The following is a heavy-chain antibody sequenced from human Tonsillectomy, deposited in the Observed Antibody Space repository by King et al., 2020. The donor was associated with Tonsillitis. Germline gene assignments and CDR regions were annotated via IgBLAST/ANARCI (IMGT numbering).Heavy chain of an antibody. CDR3: ARGAAVAGLFDY. J-gene: IGHJ4*02. D-gene: IGHD6-19*01. CDR2: IYYSGST. CDR1: GGSISSSSYY. Sequence: QLQLQESGPGLVKPSETLSLICTVSGGSISSSSYYWGWIRQPPGKGLEWIGSIYYSGSTYYNPSLKSRVTISVDTSKNQFSLKLSSVTAADTAVYYCARGAAVAGLFDYWGQGTLVTVSS. V-gene: IGHV4-39*07.